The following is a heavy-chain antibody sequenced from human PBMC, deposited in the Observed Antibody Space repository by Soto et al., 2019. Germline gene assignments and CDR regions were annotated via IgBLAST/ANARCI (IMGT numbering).Heavy chain of an antibody. V-gene: IGHV3-30*18. CDR2: ISYHGSAK. CDR3: AKDHLTATVTTVGY. D-gene: IGHD4-17*01. J-gene: IGHJ4*02. Sequence: QVQLVESGGGVVQPGRSLRLSCAASGFTFSNYGMHWVRQAPGQGLEWVAVISYHGSAKYYADSVKGRFTISRDNSKNTLYLQMDSLRAEDTAVYYCAKDHLTATVTTVGYWGQGTLVTVSS. CDR1: GFTFSNYG.